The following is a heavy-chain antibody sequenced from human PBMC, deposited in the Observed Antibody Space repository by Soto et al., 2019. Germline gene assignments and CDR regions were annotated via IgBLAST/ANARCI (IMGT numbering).Heavy chain of an antibody. J-gene: IGHJ6*02. CDR2: IFVGSGNT. V-gene: IGHV1-58*01. CDR3: AAAPHTVATTGGYYYGMDV. CDR1: VFTFTSSA. Sequence: SVKLSFQASVFTFTSSAVQWLRQARKQRLEWIGWIFVGSGNTNDAQKFQERVTITRDMSTSTAYMELSSLRSEDTAVYHCAAAPHTVATTGGYYYGMDVWGQGTTVTVSS. D-gene: IGHD5-12*01.